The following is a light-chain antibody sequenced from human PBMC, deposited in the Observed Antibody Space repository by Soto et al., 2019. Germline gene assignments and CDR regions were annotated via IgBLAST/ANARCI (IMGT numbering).Light chain of an antibody. J-gene: IGLJ2*01. V-gene: IGLV1-44*01. CDR3: AAWDDSLNVVV. Sequence: QSVLTQPPSASGTPGQRVTISCSGSSSNIGSNTVNWYQQLPGTAPKLLIYSNNQRPSGVPDRFSGSKSGTSASLAISGLQYEDEADYYCAAWDDSLNVVVFGGGIKLTVL. CDR1: SSNIGSNT. CDR2: SNN.